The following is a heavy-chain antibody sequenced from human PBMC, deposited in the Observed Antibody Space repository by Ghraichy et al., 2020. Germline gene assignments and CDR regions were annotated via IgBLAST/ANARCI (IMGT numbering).Heavy chain of an antibody. CDR1: GFTFSRYG. J-gene: IGHJ6*02. Sequence: LSLTCAASGFTFSRYGMHWVRQAPVKGLEWVAVTSYDGNTKNYADSVNGRFTISRDNSKNTLYLQMNSLKPEDTAVFYCAKERDTSGYYSSRGDYYGMDVWGQGTTVTVSS. CDR2: TSYDGNTK. CDR3: AKERDTSGYYSSRGDYYGMDV. D-gene: IGHD3-22*01. V-gene: IGHV3-30*18.